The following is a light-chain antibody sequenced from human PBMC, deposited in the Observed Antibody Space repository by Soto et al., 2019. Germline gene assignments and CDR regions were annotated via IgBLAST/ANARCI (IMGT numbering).Light chain of an antibody. CDR2: DVS. CDR1: QSVSSNY. Sequence: EIVLTQSPGTLSLSPGERATLSCRSSQSVSSNYLAWYQQKPDQAPRLVIYDVSGRATGIQDRFSGSGSGTDFTLTISRLEPEDFAVSYCQQYGSSPTFGQGTKVEIK. CDR3: QQYGSSPT. J-gene: IGKJ1*01. V-gene: IGKV3-20*01.